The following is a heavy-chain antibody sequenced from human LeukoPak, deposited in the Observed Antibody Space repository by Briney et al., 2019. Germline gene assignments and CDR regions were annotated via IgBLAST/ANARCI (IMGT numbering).Heavy chain of an antibody. Sequence: AGGSLRLSCVVSGLTFDNAWMSWVRQAPGKGLEWVGRIKSKNVGETTEYVAPVQGRFTISRDDSKNTVYLQMSNLKTEDTAVYYCTTGPGNSGYWGQGTLVTVSS. CDR2: IKSKNVGETT. CDR1: GLTFDNAW. D-gene: IGHD4-23*01. J-gene: IGHJ4*02. V-gene: IGHV3-15*01. CDR3: TTGPGNSGY.